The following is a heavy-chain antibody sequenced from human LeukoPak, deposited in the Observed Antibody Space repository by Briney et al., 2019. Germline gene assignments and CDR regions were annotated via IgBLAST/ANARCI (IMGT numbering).Heavy chain of an antibody. J-gene: IGHJ3*02. Sequence: PSETLSLTCTVSGGSISSSSYYWNWIRQPAGKGLEWIGRIYTSGSTNYNPSLKSRVTVSVDTSKNQFSLKLSSVTAADTAVYYCARSLSGTYYSLAFDIWGQGTMVTVSS. D-gene: IGHD3-10*01. CDR1: GGSISSSSYY. CDR2: IYTSGST. CDR3: ARSLSGTYYSLAFDI. V-gene: IGHV4-61*02.